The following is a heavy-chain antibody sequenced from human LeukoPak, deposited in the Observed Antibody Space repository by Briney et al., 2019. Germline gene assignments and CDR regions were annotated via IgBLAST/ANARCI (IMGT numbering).Heavy chain of an antibody. D-gene: IGHD3-10*01. Sequence: PSETLSLTCTVSGGSISSYYWSWIRQPPGKGLEWIGYIYYSGSTNYNPSLKSRVTMSVDTSKNQFSLKLSSVTAADTAVYYCARGNPVFYGSGSNRPPQNWFDPWGQGTLVTASS. CDR2: IYYSGST. V-gene: IGHV4-59*12. J-gene: IGHJ5*02. CDR3: ARGNPVFYGSGSNRPPQNWFDP. CDR1: GGSISSYY.